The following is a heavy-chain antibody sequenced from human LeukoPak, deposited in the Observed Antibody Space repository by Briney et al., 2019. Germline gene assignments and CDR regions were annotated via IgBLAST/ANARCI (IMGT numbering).Heavy chain of an antibody. V-gene: IGHV3-7*01. CDR1: GFSFSNSW. D-gene: IGHD1-26*01. J-gene: IGHJ4*02. CDR3: ARVVGAHEVFDY. CDR2: INQDGTLT. Sequence: PGGSLRLSCAVSGFSFSNSWMSWVRQAPGKGQEWVANINQDGTLTYYVDSMRGRFTISRDNAKSSLYLQMNSVRAEDTALYFCARVVGAHEVFDYWGQGTPVTVSS.